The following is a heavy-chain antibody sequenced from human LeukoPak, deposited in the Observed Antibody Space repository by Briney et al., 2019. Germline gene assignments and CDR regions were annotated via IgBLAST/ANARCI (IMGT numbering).Heavy chain of an antibody. D-gene: IGHD3-3*01. CDR3: ARHRHDFWSGYPDAFDI. CDR2: IYSSGRT. J-gene: IGHJ3*02. V-gene: IGHV4-59*08. CDR1: GFTFSNAW. Sequence: PGGSLRLSCAASGFTFSNAWMSWLRQPPGKGLEWIGYIYSSGRTNYNPSLKSRVAISLDTSKNHFSLKLSSVTAADTAIYYCARHRHDFWSGYPDAFDIWGQGTMVTVSS.